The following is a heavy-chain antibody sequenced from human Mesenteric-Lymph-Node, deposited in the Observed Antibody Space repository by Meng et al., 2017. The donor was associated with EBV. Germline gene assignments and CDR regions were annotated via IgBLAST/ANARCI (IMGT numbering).Heavy chain of an antibody. CDR2: INTNTGNP. D-gene: IGHD3-10*01. Sequence: QGQVVPSESELKKPGASVKVACEASGYTFSSYAMNWVRQAPGQGLEWMGRINTNTGNPTYARGFTGRFVFSLDTSVRTAYLQISSLKAEDTAVYYCAREEAGWFGYQFLRYSDLWGRGTLVTVSS. CDR1: GYTFSSYA. V-gene: IGHV7-4-1*02. J-gene: IGHJ2*01. CDR3: AREEAGWFGYQFLRYSDL.